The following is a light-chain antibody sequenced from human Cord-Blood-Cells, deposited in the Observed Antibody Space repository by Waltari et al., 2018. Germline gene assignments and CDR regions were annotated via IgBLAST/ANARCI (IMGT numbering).Light chain of an antibody. J-gene: IGLJ1*01. Sequence: HSPLTQPASVCGSPEQSTTISSPGSSGDGGCYNYVSWYQQHPGKAPKLMIYEVSKRPSGVSNRFSGSKSGNTASLTISGLQAEDEADYYCSSYTSSSIGVFGTGTKVTVL. CDR3: SSYTSSSIGV. CDR1: SGDGGCYNY. CDR2: EVS. V-gene: IGLV2-14*01.